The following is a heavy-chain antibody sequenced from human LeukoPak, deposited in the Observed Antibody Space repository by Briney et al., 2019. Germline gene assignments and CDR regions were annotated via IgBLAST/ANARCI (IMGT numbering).Heavy chain of an antibody. Sequence: SVKVSCKASGDTFSSYAISWVRQAPGQGLEWMGGIIPIFGTANYAQKFQGRVTITADESTSTAYMELSSLRSEDTAVYYCARRPPYYSLEHYGMDVWGKGTTVTVSS. CDR3: ARRPPYYSLEHYGMDV. CDR2: IIPIFGTA. J-gene: IGHJ6*04. D-gene: IGHD3-16*01. CDR1: GDTFSSYA. V-gene: IGHV1-69*01.